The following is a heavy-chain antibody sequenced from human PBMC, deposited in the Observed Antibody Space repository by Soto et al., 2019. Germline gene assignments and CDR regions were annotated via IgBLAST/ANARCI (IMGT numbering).Heavy chain of an antibody. CDR2: MNPNSGNT. D-gene: IGHD2-2*02. CDR1: GYTFTSYD. J-gene: IGHJ6*02. CDR3: ARLIVVPAAIHYYYYYGMDV. Sequence: ASVKVSCKASGYTFTSYDINWVRQATGQGLEWMGWMNPNSGNTGYAQKFQGRVTMTRNTSISTAYMELSSLRSEDTAVYYCARLIVVPAAIHYYYYYGMDVWGQGTTVTVSS. V-gene: IGHV1-8*01.